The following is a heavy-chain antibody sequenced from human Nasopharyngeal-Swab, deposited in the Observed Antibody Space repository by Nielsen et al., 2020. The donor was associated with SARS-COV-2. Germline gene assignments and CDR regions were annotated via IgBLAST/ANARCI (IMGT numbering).Heavy chain of an antibody. CDR1: GYTFTSYD. Sequence: SVKVSCKASGYTFTSYDINWVRPATGQGLEWMGWMNPNSGNTGYAQKFQGRVTMTRNTSISTAYMELSSLRSEDTAVYYCARGRRKEIVVVIRAYYYYYMDVWGKGTTVTVSS. D-gene: IGHD3-22*01. CDR3: ARGRRKEIVVVIRAYYYYYMDV. CDR2: MNPNSGNT. V-gene: IGHV1-8*01. J-gene: IGHJ6*03.